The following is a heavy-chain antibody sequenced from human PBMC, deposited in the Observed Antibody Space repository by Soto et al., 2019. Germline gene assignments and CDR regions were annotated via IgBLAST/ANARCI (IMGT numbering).Heavy chain of an antibody. Sequence: ASGKVSFKASGYTFTIYGIRLVRQAPGQGLEWMGWISAYNGNTNYEQKLQGRVTRTTDTSTRRAYMELRSLRSDDTAVYYCAIDLPPAYCGGGCYDAFGIWGQGTMVTVSS. CDR3: AIDLPPAYCGGGCYDAFGI. J-gene: IGHJ3*02. CDR1: GYTFTIYG. D-gene: IGHD2-21*02. V-gene: IGHV1-18*01. CDR2: ISAYNGNT.